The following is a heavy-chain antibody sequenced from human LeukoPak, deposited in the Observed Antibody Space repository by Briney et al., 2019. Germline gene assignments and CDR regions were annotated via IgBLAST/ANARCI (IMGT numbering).Heavy chain of an antibody. CDR2: VRYNGNDK. CDR3: ARGMGGSYSAHY. Sequence: PGGSLRLSCAASGFTFSAYGMQWVRQAPGKGLEWVSFVRYNGNDKYYADSVKGRFTISRDNSKNTVYLQMNTLRAEDTAVYYCARGMGGSYSAHYWGQGTLVTVSS. V-gene: IGHV3-30*02. CDR1: GFTFSAYG. D-gene: IGHD1-26*01. J-gene: IGHJ4*02.